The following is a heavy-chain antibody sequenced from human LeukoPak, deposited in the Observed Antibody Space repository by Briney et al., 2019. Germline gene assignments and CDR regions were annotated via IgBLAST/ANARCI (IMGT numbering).Heavy chain of an antibody. D-gene: IGHD6-19*01. J-gene: IGHJ6*03. Sequence: PGGSLRLSCAASGFTVSSNYMSWVRQAPGKGLEWVSVIYSGGSTYYADSVKGRFTISRDNSKNTLYLQMNSLRAEDTAVYYCARVKTEAGTYYYYYYMDVWGKGTTVTISS. V-gene: IGHV3-66*01. CDR2: IYSGGST. CDR3: ARVKTEAGTYYYYYYMDV. CDR1: GFTVSSNY.